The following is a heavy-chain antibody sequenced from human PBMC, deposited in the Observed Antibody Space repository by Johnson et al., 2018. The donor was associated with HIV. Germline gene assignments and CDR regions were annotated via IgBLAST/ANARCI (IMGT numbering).Heavy chain of an antibody. Sequence: QVQLVESGGGVVQPGRSLRLSCAASGFTFNSYGMHWVRQAPGKGLEWVAVIWYDGSNKYYADSVKGRFTISRDNSKNTVYLQMSSLRPEDTAVYYCAREWGGWPLGAFDIWGQGTMVTVSS. CDR2: IWYDGSNK. CDR1: GFTFNSYG. J-gene: IGHJ3*02. D-gene: IGHD6-19*01. V-gene: IGHV3-33*01. CDR3: AREWGGWPLGAFDI.